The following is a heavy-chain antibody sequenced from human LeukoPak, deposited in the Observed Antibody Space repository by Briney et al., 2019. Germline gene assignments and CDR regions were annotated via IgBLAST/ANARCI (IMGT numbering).Heavy chain of an antibody. J-gene: IGHJ4*02. D-gene: IGHD1-26*01. CDR3: ARRAAWEDFDY. Sequence: GGSLRLSCAASGFTFDDYAMHWVRQAPGKGLEWVSGISWNSDSIDYADSVKGRFTISRDNAKNSLYLQMNSLRAEDTAVYYCARRAAWEDFDYWGQGTLVTVSS. V-gene: IGHV3-9*01. CDR2: ISWNSDSI. CDR1: GFTFDDYA.